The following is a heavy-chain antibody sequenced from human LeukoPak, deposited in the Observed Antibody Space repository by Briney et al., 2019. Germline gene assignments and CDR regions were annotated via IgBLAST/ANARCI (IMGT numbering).Heavy chain of an antibody. Sequence: GGSLRLSCAASGVTFSSYSMNWVRQAPGKGLEWVSSISSSSSYIYYADSVKGRFTISRDNAKNSLYLQMNSLRAEDTAVYYCARDGRGAFDIWGQGTMVTVSS. CDR2: ISSSSSYI. V-gene: IGHV3-21*01. CDR3: ARDGRGAFDI. D-gene: IGHD3-10*01. CDR1: GVTFSSYS. J-gene: IGHJ3*02.